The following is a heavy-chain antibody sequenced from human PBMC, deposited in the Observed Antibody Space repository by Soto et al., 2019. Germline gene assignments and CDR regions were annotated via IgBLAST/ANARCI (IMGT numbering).Heavy chain of an antibody. J-gene: IGHJ6*02. D-gene: IGHD2-2*01. V-gene: IGHV1-69*13. CDR2: IIPIFGTA. CDR1: GSTFTSYA. Sequence: SVKVSCKASGSTFTSYAISWVRQAPGQGLEWMGGIIPIFGTANYAQKFQGRVTITADESTSTAYMELSSLRSEDTAVYYCARDRGVVVPAAIKGYYYYYGMDVWGQGTTVTVSS. CDR3: ARDRGVVVPAAIKGYYYYYGMDV.